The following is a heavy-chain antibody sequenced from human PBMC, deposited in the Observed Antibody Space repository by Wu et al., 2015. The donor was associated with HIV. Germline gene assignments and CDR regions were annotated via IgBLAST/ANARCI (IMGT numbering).Heavy chain of an antibody. Sequence: QVRLVQSGAEVKTPGSSVRISCKASGVSFSHYAVNWVRQAPGQRLQWMGGTIPHFGVINPAQKFRDRLRLTADASTTTVYMELSGLEFADTAVYYCVGRQKYSPGNVGNFDFWGQGTLVTVS. CDR2: TIPHFGVI. D-gene: IGHD1-14*01. V-gene: IGHV1-69*12. CDR1: GVSFSHYA. J-gene: IGHJ4*02. CDR3: VGRQKYSPGNVGNFDF.